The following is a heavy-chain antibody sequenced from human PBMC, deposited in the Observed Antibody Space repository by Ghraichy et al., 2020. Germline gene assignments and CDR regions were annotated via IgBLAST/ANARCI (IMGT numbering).Heavy chain of an antibody. J-gene: IGHJ3*02. CDR2: INPSGGST. D-gene: IGHD6-19*01. CDR3: ARGPSVGVKWLVLGAFDI. CDR1: GYTFTSYY. V-gene: IGHV1-46*01. Sequence: ASVKVSCKTSGYTFTSYYIHWVQQAPGQGLEWMGIINPSGGSTNYAQKFQGRVTMTRDTSTSTVYMELSSLRSEDTAMYYCARGPSVGVKWLVLGAFDIWGQGTMVTVSS.